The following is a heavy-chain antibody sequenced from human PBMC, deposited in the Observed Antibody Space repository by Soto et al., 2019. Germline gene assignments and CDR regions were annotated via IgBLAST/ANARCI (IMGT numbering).Heavy chain of an antibody. CDR2: ISSSGSTI. CDR1: GFTFSDYY. Sequence: GGALRLSCAASGFTFSDYYMSWIRQAPGKGLEWVSYISSSGSTIYYADSVKGRFTISRDNAKNSLYLQMNSLRAEDTAVYYCARCSAVVVPAAMLNWSDRWGQGTLVTVSS. J-gene: IGHJ5*02. CDR3: ARCSAVVVPAAMLNWSDR. V-gene: IGHV3-11*01. D-gene: IGHD2-2*01.